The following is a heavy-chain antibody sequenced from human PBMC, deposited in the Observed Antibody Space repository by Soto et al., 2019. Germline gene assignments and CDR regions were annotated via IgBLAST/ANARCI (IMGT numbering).Heavy chain of an antibody. CDR2: ISPYSGDT. D-gene: IGHD3-10*01. CDR3: ARGSGVPGD. V-gene: IGHV1-18*01. CDR1: GYTFSSHG. Sequence: QVQLVQSGAEVKKPGASVKVSCKASGYTFSSHGITWVRQAPGQRLEWMGWISPYSGDTNYAQTLQGRVTMATDTSTSTAYMELRSLRSDDTAVYFCARGSGVPGDWGQGTLVTVSS. J-gene: IGHJ4*02.